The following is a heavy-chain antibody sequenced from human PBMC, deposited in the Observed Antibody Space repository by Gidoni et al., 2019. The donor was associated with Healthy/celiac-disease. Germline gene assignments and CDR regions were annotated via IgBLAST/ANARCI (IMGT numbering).Heavy chain of an antibody. CDR2: ISGSGGST. D-gene: IGHD5-12*01. V-gene: IGHV3-23*01. J-gene: IGHJ6*03. CDR3: AKDGRGYSGYDWYYYYYMDV. CDR1: GFTFSSYA. Sequence: EVQLLESGGGLVQPGGSLRLSCAASGFTFSSYAMSWVRQAPGKGLEWVSAISGSGGSTYYADSVKGRFTISRDNSKNTLYLQMNSLRAEDTAVYYCAKDGRGYSGYDWYYYYYMDVWGKGTTVTVSS.